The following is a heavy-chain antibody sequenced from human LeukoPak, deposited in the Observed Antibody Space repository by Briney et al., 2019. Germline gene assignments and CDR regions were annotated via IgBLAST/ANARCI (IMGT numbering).Heavy chain of an antibody. J-gene: IGHJ4*02. CDR2: MNPNSGNT. Sequence: ASVKVSCKASGYTFTSYDIKWVRQAPGQGLEWMGWMNPNSGNTDYAQKFQGRVTITRNTSISTAYMELSGLRSEDTAVYYCARGRVEFDYWGQGTLVTVSS. CDR1: GYTFTSYD. CDR3: ARGRVEFDY. D-gene: IGHD3-10*01. V-gene: IGHV1-8*03.